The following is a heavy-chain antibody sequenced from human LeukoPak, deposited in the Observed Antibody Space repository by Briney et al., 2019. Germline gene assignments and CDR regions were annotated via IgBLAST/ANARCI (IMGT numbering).Heavy chain of an antibody. Sequence: GGSLRLSCAASGFTFSSYEMNWVRQAPGKGLEWVSYISSSGSTIYYADSVKGRFTISRDNAKNSLYLQMNSLRAEDTAVYYCARILLHAFDIWGQGTMVTVSS. CDR1: GFTFSSYE. CDR3: ARILLHAFDI. J-gene: IGHJ3*02. V-gene: IGHV3-48*03. CDR2: ISSSGSTI.